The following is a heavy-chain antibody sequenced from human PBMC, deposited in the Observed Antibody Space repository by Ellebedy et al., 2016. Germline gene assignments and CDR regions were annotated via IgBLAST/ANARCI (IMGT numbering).Heavy chain of an antibody. Sequence: GGSLRLSXVASGFTFSISGMTWVRQAPGKGLEWVATIVYSGKDTSYADSVKGRFTISRDNDKNSVFLQMTSLRVEDTAVYYCARDGSEWSRDYWGQGTLVTVSS. D-gene: IGHD3-3*01. CDR1: GFTFSISG. CDR2: IVYSGKDT. V-gene: IGHV3-21*01. CDR3: ARDGSEWSRDY. J-gene: IGHJ4*02.